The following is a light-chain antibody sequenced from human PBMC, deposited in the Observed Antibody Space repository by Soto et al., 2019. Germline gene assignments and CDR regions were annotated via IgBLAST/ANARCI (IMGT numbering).Light chain of an antibody. J-gene: IGKJ4*01. CDR2: DAS. CDR3: QQRSNWPLT. CDR1: QSVSSY. Sequence: EIVVTQSPVTLSVSPGERATLSCRASQSVSSYLAWYQQKPGQAPRLLIYDASNRATGIPARFSGSGSGTDFTLTISSLEPEDFAVYYCQQRSNWPLTFGGGTKVDI. V-gene: IGKV3-11*01.